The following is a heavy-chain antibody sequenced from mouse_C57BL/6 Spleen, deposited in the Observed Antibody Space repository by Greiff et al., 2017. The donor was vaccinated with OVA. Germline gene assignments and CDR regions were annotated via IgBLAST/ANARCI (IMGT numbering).Heavy chain of an antibody. CDR3: TRSEGKYYGRGYFDY. CDR1: GYTFTDYE. D-gene: IGHD1-2*01. V-gene: IGHV1-15*01. CDR2: IDPETGGT. J-gene: IGHJ2*01. Sequence: QVQLQQSGAELVRPGASVTLSCKASGYTFTDYEMHWVKQTPVHGLEWIGAIDPETGGTAYNQKFKGKAILTADKSSSTAYMELRSLTSEDSAVYYCTRSEGKYYGRGYFDYWGQGTTLTVSS.